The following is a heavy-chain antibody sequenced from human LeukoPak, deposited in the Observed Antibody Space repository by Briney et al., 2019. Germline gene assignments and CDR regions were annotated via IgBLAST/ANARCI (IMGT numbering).Heavy chain of an antibody. CDR1: GYTFTGYY. CDR2: INPNSGGT. CDR3: ARGRQTTTVTLNY. V-gene: IGHV1-2*02. Sequence: ASVKVSCKASGYTFTGYYMHWVRQAPGQGLEWMGWINPNSGGTNYAQKFQGRVTMTRGTSISTAYMELSRLRSDDTAVYYCARGRQTTTVTLNYWGQGTLVTVSS. D-gene: IGHD4-17*01. J-gene: IGHJ4*02.